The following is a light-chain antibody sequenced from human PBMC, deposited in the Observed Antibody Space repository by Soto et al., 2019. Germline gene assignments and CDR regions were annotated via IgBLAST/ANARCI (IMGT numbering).Light chain of an antibody. CDR3: QQYVTSHPRIT. J-gene: IGKJ5*01. CDR1: QSVSSTY. V-gene: IGKV3-20*01. CDR2: GAS. Sequence: EIVLTQSPGTLSLPPGEKATLSCRASQSVSSTYLAWYQQNPGQAPRLLIYGASSRATGIPDRFSGSGSGRDFTLTISRLEPEDFAVYYGQQYVTSHPRITFGQGTRLESK.